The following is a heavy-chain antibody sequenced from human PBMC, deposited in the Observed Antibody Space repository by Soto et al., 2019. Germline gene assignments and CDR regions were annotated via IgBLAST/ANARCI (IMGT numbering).Heavy chain of an antibody. J-gene: IGHJ4*02. CDR3: ARREGHFDY. V-gene: IGHV4-59*08. Sequence: SETLSLTCTVSGGSISSYYWSWIRQPPGKGLEWIGYIYYSGSTNYNPSLKSRVTISVDTSKNQFSLKLSSVTAADTAVYYCARREGHFDYWGQGTQVTVSS. CDR1: GGSISSYY. CDR2: IYYSGST. D-gene: IGHD1-26*01.